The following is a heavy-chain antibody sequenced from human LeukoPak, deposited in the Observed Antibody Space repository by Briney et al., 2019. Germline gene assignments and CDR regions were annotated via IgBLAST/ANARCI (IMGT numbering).Heavy chain of an antibody. CDR1: GYTFTGYY. D-gene: IGHD6-6*01. V-gene: IGHV1-2*02. J-gene: IGHJ4*02. CDR2: INPNSGGT. Sequence: ASVKVSCKASGYTFTGYYMHWVRQAPGQGLEWMGWINPNSGGTNYAQKFQGRVTMTRDTSISTAYMELSRLRSDDTAVYYCARGPFSIAARPAFVDYWGQGTLVTVSS. CDR3: ARGPFSIAARPAFVDY.